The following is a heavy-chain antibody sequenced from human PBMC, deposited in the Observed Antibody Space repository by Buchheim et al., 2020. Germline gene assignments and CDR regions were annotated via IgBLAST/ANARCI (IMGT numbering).Heavy chain of an antibody. J-gene: IGHJ5*02. D-gene: IGHD3-3*01. CDR2: IYHSGST. CDR1: GGSISSSNW. Sequence: QVQLQESGPGLVKPSGTLSLTCAVSGGSISSSNWWSWVRQPPGKGLEWIGEIYHSGSTNYNPSLKSRVTISVDKSKNQFSLKLSSVTAADTAVYYCARTPPPAELRFLEWLFDNWFDPWGQGTL. CDR3: ARTPPPAELRFLEWLFDNWFDP. V-gene: IGHV4-4*02.